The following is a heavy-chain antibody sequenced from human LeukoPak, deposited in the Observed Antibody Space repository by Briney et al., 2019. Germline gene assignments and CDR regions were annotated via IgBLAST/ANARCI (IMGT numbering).Heavy chain of an antibody. CDR2: INPNSGGT. Sequence: ASVKVSCKVSGYTFTSYGISWVRQAPGQGLEWMGWINPNSGGTNYAQKFQGRVTMTRDTSISTAYMELSRLRSDDTAVYYCAREEGVRGVIRGNWFDPWGQGTLVTVSS. CDR3: AREEGVRGVIRGNWFDP. V-gene: IGHV1-2*02. CDR1: GYTFTSYG. J-gene: IGHJ5*02. D-gene: IGHD3-10*01.